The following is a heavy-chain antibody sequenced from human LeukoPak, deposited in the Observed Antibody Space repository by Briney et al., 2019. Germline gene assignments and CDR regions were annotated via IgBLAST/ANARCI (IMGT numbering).Heavy chain of an antibody. CDR3: ARENYGSGPAYYGVDV. CDR1: GGSISSSDYH. J-gene: IGHJ6*02. CDR2: T. V-gene: IGHV4-30-4*01. D-gene: IGHD3-10*01. Sequence: SETLSLTCTVSGGSISSSDYHWPWIRQPPGKGLEWLGSTYHNPSLKSRVTISVDTSKNQFSLRLSSVTAADTAVYYCARENYGSGPAYYGVDVWGQGTTVTVS.